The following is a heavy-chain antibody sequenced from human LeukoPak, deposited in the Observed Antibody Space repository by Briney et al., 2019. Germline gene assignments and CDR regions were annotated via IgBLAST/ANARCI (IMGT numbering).Heavy chain of an antibody. CDR1: RFIFSSYA. Sequence: PGGSLRLSCSASRFIFSSYAMHWVRRAPGKGLEYVSAISRNGGRTCYTDSVKGRFTISRDKSKNTLYLQMSSLRAEDSAVYYCVKNRVAATGDYYYGLDAWGQGTTVTVSS. CDR2: ISRNGGRT. CDR3: VKNRVAATGDYYYGLDA. D-gene: IGHD6-13*01. V-gene: IGHV3-64D*09. J-gene: IGHJ6*02.